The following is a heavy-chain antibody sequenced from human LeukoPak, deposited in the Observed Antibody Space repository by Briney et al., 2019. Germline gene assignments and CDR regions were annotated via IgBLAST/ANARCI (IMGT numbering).Heavy chain of an antibody. CDR2: INHSGST. J-gene: IGHJ4*02. V-gene: IGHV4-34*01. Sequence: SSETLSLTCAVYGVSFSGYYWSWIRQPPGKGLEWIGEINHSGSTNYNPSLKSRVTISVDTSKNQFSLKLSSVTAADTAVYYCARQRRKRNSSGYYYLDYWGQGTLVTVSS. CDR3: ARQRRKRNSSGYYYLDY. D-gene: IGHD3-22*01. CDR1: GVSFSGYY.